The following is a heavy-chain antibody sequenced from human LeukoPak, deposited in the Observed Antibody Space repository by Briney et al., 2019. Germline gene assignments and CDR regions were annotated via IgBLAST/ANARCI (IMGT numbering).Heavy chain of an antibody. Sequence: PSETLSLTCNVSGDSISSYYWSWIRQPPGKGLEWIGYIYYSGSTNYNPSLKSRVTMSVDTSKNQFSLNLSSVTAADTAVYYCATYSSSRYYYGMDVWGQGTTVTVSS. J-gene: IGHJ6*02. V-gene: IGHV4-59*01. CDR1: GDSISSYY. CDR2: IYYSGST. D-gene: IGHD6-13*01. CDR3: ATYSSSRYYYGMDV.